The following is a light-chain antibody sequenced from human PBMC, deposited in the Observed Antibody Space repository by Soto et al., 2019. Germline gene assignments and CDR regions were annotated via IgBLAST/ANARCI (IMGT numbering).Light chain of an antibody. Sequence: EIVLTQSPGSLSLSPGERATLSCRASQSVSSSHLAWYQQKPGQAPRLLIYGASSRATSIPDRFSGSGSGTDFTLTISRLEPEDFTVYYCQQYDRAPLVTFGGGTKVEIK. V-gene: IGKV3-20*01. CDR2: GAS. CDR3: QQYDRAPLVT. J-gene: IGKJ4*01. CDR1: QSVSSSH.